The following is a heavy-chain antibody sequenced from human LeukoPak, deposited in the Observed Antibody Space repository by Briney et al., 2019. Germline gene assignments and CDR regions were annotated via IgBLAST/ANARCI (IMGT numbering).Heavy chain of an antibody. CDR3: ARPRD. Sequence: SETLSLTCTVSGGYISEYYWSWIRQPPGKGLEWIGYIYYSRSTNYNPSLKIRHTISVDTSKNQFSLNLSSVTAADTAVYYCARPRDWGQGTLVTVSS. D-gene: IGHD5-24*01. CDR1: GGYISEYY. V-gene: IGHV4-59*08. J-gene: IGHJ4*02. CDR2: IYYSRST.